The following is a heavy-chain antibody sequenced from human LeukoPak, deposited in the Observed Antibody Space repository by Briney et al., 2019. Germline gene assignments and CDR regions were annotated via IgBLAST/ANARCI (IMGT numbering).Heavy chain of an antibody. CDR2: INHSGST. V-gene: IGHV4-34*01. Sequence: SETLSLTCAVYGGSFSGYYWSWIRQPPGKGLEWIGEINHSGSTNYNPSLKSRVTISVDTSKNQFSLKLSSVTAADTVVYYCARGIFYGGRNQYIWFDLWGQGTLVTVSS. D-gene: IGHD4-23*01. CDR3: ARGIFYGGRNQYIWFDL. CDR1: GGSFSGYY. J-gene: IGHJ5*02.